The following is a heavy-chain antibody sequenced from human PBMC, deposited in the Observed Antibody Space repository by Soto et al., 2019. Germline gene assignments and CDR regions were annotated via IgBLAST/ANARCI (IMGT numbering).Heavy chain of an antibody. D-gene: IGHD3-16*01. CDR1: GFTFSTYW. J-gene: IGHJ4*02. V-gene: IGHV3-74*01. Sequence: EVQLVESGGGLVQPGGSLRLSCAASGFTFSTYWMHWVRQAPGKGLVWVSRINSDGSSTSYADSVKGRFTISRDNAKKTRNLQLTSLRDRTPAVNYVEREGLGKNPYWGQGPLFTSSP. CDR3: EREGLGKNPY. CDR2: INSDGSST.